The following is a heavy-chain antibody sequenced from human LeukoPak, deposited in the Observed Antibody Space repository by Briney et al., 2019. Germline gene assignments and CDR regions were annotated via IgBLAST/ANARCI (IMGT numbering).Heavy chain of an antibody. CDR3: ASSCSAGNCPFDT. D-gene: IGHD2-15*01. J-gene: IGHJ5*02. V-gene: IGHV3-21*01. Sequence: GGSLRLSCAASKFTFSAYTMRWVRQAPGKGLEWVSCIHSANGYIYYADSVKGRFTISRDNAEISLYLQMTSLRAEDTAVYYCASSCSAGNCPFDTWGQGTLVTVSS. CDR2: IHSANGYI. CDR1: KFTFSAYT.